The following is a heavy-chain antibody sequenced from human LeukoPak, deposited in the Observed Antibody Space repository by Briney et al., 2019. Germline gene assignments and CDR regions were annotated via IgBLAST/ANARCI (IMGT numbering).Heavy chain of an antibody. V-gene: IGHV3-30*02. J-gene: IGHJ4*02. CDR1: GFTFSSYG. Sequence: GGSLRLSCAASGFTFSSYGMHWVRQAPGKGLVWVAFIRYDGSNKYYADSVKGRFTISRDNSKNTLYLQMNSLRAEDTAVYYCAKVALPGIAVAGQFDYWGQGTLVTVSS. CDR2: IRYDGSNK. CDR3: AKVALPGIAVAGQFDY. D-gene: IGHD6-19*01.